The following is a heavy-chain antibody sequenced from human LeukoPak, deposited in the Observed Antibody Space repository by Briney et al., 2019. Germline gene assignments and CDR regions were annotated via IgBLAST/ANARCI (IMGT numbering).Heavy chain of an antibody. Sequence: PSQTLSLTCAVSGDSISSSAYSCSWSRQAAGKGREWIGYIYQRGSAYYNPSLKSRVSMSIHRSKNQFSLELNSVTAADTAVYFCARGPYCGGDCYSPARRYYYYAMDVWGQGTMVTVSS. CDR2: IYQRGSA. V-gene: IGHV4-30-2*01. D-gene: IGHD2-21*02. J-gene: IGHJ6*02. CDR1: GDSISSSAYS. CDR3: ARGPYCGGDCYSPARRYYYYAMDV.